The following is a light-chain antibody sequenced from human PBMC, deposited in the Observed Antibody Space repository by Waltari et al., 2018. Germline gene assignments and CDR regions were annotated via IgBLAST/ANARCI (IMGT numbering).Light chain of an antibody. CDR3: CSYAGRNIWV. Sequence: QSALTQPASVSGSPGQSITIPCTGTSSDVGFYNLFSWYQPPPDKAPKLMVYEVIERPSGVSTRFSGSKSGNTASLTISGLQAEDEADYYCCSYAGRNIWVFGGGTKVTVL. V-gene: IGLV2-23*02. CDR2: EVI. CDR1: SSDVGFYNL. J-gene: IGLJ3*02.